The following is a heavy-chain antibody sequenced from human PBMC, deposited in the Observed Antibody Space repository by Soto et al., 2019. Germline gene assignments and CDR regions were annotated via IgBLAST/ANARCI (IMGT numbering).Heavy chain of an antibody. Sequence: GPTLVKPTETLTLNCTVSGFSLRNARMGVSWVRQPPGKALEWLAHIFSNDEKSYSTSLKSRLTISKDTSKSQVVLTMTNMDPVDTATYYCALRVVVAATWMIVDYWGQGTLVTVSS. CDR1: GFSLRNARMG. CDR3: ALRVVVAATWMIVDY. V-gene: IGHV2-26*01. D-gene: IGHD2-15*01. CDR2: IFSNDEK. J-gene: IGHJ4*02.